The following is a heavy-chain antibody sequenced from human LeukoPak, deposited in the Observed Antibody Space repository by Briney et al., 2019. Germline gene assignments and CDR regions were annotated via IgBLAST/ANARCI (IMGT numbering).Heavy chain of an antibody. CDR3: ARGRSSSSSWYVERYYYYMDV. V-gene: IGHV4-34*01. Sequence: SETLSLTCAVYGGSFSGYYWSWIRQPPGKGLEWIGEINHSESTNYNPSLKSRVTISVDTSKNQFSLKLSSVTAADTAVYYCARGRSSSSSWYVERYYYYMDVWGKGTTVTVSS. CDR1: GGSFSGYY. D-gene: IGHD6-13*01. CDR2: INHSEST. J-gene: IGHJ6*03.